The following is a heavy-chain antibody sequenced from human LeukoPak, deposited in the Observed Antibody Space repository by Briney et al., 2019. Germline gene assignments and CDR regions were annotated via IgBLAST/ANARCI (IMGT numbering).Heavy chain of an antibody. Sequence: GGSLRLSCAASGFTFSSYSMNWVRQAPGKGLEWVSYISTSSSTIYYADSVKGRFTISTDNAKNSLSLQMSSLRDEDTAVYYCARGGEELVLVPPHFDYWGQGTLVTVSS. CDR2: ISTSSSTI. V-gene: IGHV3-48*02. J-gene: IGHJ4*02. CDR3: ARGGEELVLVPPHFDY. CDR1: GFTFSSYS. D-gene: IGHD2-2*01.